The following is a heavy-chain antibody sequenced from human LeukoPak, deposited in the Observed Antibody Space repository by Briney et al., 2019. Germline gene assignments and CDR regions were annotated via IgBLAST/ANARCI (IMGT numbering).Heavy chain of an antibody. CDR3: ARPGLAHYDMDV. V-gene: IGHV4-34*01. CDR2: INHSGST. Sequence: SQTLSLTCAVYGGSFSGYYWSWIRQPPGKGLEWIGEINHSGSTNYNPSLKSRVTISVDTSKNQFSLKLSSVTAADTAVYYCARPGLAHYDMDVWGQGTTVTVSS. J-gene: IGHJ6*02. CDR1: GGSFSGYY. D-gene: IGHD1-14*01.